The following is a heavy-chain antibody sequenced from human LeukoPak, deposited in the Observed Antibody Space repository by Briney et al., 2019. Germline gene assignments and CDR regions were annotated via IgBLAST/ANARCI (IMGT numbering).Heavy chain of an antibody. CDR1: GGSLSRYY. Sequence: SETLSLTCTVSGGSLSRYYWSWIRQPPGKGLEWIGYIYYSGSTNYNPSLKSRVTISVDTSKNQFSLKLSSVTAADTAVYYCARTPNYGDYVWFYDHWGQGTLVTVSS. J-gene: IGHJ4*02. V-gene: IGHV4-59*01. D-gene: IGHD4-17*01. CDR2: IYYSGST. CDR3: ARTPNYGDYVWFYDH.